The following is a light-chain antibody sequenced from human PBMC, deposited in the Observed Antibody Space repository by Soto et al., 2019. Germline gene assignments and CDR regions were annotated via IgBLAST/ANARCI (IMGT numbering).Light chain of an antibody. J-gene: IGKJ1*01. CDR2: KAS. Sequence: DIQMTQSPSTVSGSVGDRVTITWRASQTISSWLAWYQQKPGKAPKLLIYKASTLKSGVPSRFSGSGSGTEFTLTISSLQPDDFATYYCQHYNSYAEAFGQGTKVDI. V-gene: IGKV1-5*03. CDR3: QHYNSYAEA. CDR1: QTISSW.